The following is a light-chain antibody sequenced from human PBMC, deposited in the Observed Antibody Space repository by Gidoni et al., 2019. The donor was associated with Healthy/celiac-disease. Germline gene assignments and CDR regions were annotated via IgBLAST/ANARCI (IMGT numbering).Light chain of an antibody. CDR1: QSVSSY. CDR2: DAS. Sequence: EIVLTQSPATLSLSPGERATISCRASQSVSSYLAWYQQKPGQAPMLLIYDASNRATGIPARFSGSGSGTDFTLTISSLEPEDFAVYYCQQRSNWPRTFGQGTKVEIK. J-gene: IGKJ1*01. V-gene: IGKV3-11*01. CDR3: QQRSNWPRT.